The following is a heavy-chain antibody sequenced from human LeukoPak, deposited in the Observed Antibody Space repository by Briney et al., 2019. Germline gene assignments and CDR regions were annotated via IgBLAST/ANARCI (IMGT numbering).Heavy chain of an antibody. D-gene: IGHD2-2*01. V-gene: IGHV1-8*01. CDR1: GYTFTSYD. CDR2: MNPNSGNT. CDR3: ARGGAGYCSSTSCYRFDP. J-gene: IGHJ5*02. Sequence: ASVKVSCKASGYTFTSYDINWVRQATGQGLEWMGWMNPNSGNTGYAQKFQGRVTMTRNTSISTAYMELSSLRSEDTAVYYCARGGAGYCSSTSCYRFDPWGQGTLVTVSS.